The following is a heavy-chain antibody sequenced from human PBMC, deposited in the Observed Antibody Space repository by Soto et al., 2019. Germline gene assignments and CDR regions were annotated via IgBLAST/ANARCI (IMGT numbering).Heavy chain of an antibody. CDR2: ISATGGST. D-gene: IGHD3-3*01. V-gene: IGHV3-23*01. J-gene: IGHJ4*02. CDR3: AKDGSRYYDFWSGYPL. Sequence: GGSLRLSCAASGVTFSSYAMSWVRQAPGKGLEWVSAISATGGSTYYADSVKGRFTISRDNSKNTLYLQMNSLRAEDTAVYFCAKDGSRYYDFWSGYPLWGQGTLVTVSS. CDR1: GVTFSSYA.